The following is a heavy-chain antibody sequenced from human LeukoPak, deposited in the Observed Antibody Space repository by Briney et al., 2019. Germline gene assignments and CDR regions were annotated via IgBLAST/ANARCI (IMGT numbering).Heavy chain of an antibody. J-gene: IGHJ4*02. Sequence: GGSLRLSCAASGFTFSSYAMSWVRQAPGKGLEWVSAISGSGGSTYYADSVKGRFTISRDNSKNTLYLQMNSLRAEDTAVYYCAKSGHSPVTGSWYYFDYWGQGTLVTVSS. D-gene: IGHD1-14*01. CDR1: GFTFSSYA. V-gene: IGHV3-23*01. CDR2: ISGSGGST. CDR3: AKSGHSPVTGSWYYFDY.